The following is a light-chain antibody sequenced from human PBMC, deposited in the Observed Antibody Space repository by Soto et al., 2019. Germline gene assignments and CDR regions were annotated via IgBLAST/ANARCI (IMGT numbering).Light chain of an antibody. CDR2: GNS. CDR1: SSNIGAGYD. Sequence: QSVLTQPPSVSGAPGQRVTISCTGSSSNIGAGYDVHWYQQLPGTAPKLLIYGNSNRPSGVPDRFSGSNSGTSASLAITGLQAEDEADYYCQSYDSSLRENDVFGTGTKLTVL. V-gene: IGLV1-40*01. J-gene: IGLJ1*01. CDR3: QSYDSSLRENDV.